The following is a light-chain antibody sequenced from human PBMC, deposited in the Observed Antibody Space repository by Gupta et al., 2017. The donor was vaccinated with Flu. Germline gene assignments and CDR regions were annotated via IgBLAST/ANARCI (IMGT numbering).Light chain of an antibody. J-gene: IGKJ1*01. CDR3: QQYTTFFRT. CDR1: QNISIW. CDR2: KAS. V-gene: IGKV1-5*03. Sequence: DIQRSQSPSTLSASVGDRVTITCRATQNISIWLAWYQQKPGRAPRLLIYKASSLQGGVPSRFRGSGSGTEFTLTISSLQPDDFASYYCQQYTTFFRTFGHGTKV.